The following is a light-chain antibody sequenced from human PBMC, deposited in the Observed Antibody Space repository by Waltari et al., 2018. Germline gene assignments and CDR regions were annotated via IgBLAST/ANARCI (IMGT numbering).Light chain of an antibody. Sequence: ETVMTQSPATLSVSPGGRVTLSCRAREPQGRKLAWYQHKPGQAPRLLIYDASTRASGIPPRFSGGGSGTDFTLTISSLQSEDFAVYYCLQYNYWPPVTFGGGTTVEVK. V-gene: IGKV3-15*01. CDR3: LQYNYWPPVT. CDR2: DAS. J-gene: IGKJ4*01. CDR1: EPQGRK.